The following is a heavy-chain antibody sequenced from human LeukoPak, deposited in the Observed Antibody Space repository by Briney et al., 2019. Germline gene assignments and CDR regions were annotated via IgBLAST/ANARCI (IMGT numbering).Heavy chain of an antibody. D-gene: IGHD3-22*01. J-gene: IGHJ4*02. CDR2: IKSKTDGGTA. CDR3: TTDWYYYDSSGYYPIF. CDR1: GFPFSDVW. V-gene: IGHV3-15*01. Sequence: PGGSLRLSCAASGFPFSDVWMSWVRQAPGKGLEWVGRIKSKTDGGTADYAAPVKGRFTFSSDDSKNTLYLQMNSLKTEDTAVYYCTTDWYYYDSSGYYPIFWGQGTLVTVSS.